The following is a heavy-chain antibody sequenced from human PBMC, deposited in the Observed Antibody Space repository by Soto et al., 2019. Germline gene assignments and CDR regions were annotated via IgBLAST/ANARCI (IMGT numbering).Heavy chain of an antibody. CDR2: LIVILGTT. D-gene: IGHD3-22*01. CDR1: GGSFSSYA. V-gene: IGHV1-69*01. CDR3: ASGDYDSSGYSIDY. Sequence: QVQLVQSGAEVRKPGSSVKVSCPSFGGSFSSYAFSWVRQAPGQGLEWMGGLIVILGTTNYAQKFKGRVTFTADESTSKAYMEVSRLGSEETAIYYCASGDYDSSGYSIDYWGQGTQVTVSS. J-gene: IGHJ4*02.